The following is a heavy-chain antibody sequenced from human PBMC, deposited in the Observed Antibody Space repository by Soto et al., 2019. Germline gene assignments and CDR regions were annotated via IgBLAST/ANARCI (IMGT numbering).Heavy chain of an antibody. CDR2: ISYDGSNK. Sequence: CVRLSGAYGGCIVIGYGMHCVRQAPGKGLEWVAVISYDGSNKYYADSVKGRFTISRDNSKNTLYLQMNSLRAEDTAVYYCAKDQHYYDSSGYSPPPYYYYGMDVWGQGTTVTVSS. J-gene: IGHJ6*02. CDR1: GCIVIGYG. CDR3: AKDQHYYDSSGYSPPPYYYYGMDV. V-gene: IGHV3-30*18. D-gene: IGHD3-22*01.